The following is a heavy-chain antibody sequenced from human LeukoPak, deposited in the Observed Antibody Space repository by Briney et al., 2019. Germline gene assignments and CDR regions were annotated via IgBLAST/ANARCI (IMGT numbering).Heavy chain of an antibody. J-gene: IGHJ6*02. Sequence: GGSLRLSCAASGFTVSSNYMSWVRQAPGKGLEWVSVIYSGGSTYYADSVKGRFTISRDNSKNTLYLQMNSLRAEDTAMYYCARALNYYDSSGYYRIGGMDVWGQGTTVTVSS. D-gene: IGHD3-22*01. CDR2: IYSGGST. CDR3: ARALNYYDSSGYYRIGGMDV. CDR1: GFTVSSNY. V-gene: IGHV3-53*01.